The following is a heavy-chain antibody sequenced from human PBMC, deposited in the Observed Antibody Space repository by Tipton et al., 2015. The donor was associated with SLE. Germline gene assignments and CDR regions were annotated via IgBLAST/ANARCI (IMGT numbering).Heavy chain of an antibody. Sequence: GSLRLSCAASGFMFPNYAINWVRQAPGKGLEWVSSISSSSYIHYADPVKGRFTISRDNAKNSLYLQMNSLRAEDTAVYYCARDVTTVTSYYFDYWGQGTLVTVSS. CDR2: ISSSSYI. V-gene: IGHV3-21*03. D-gene: IGHD4-17*01. CDR3: ARDVTTVTSYYFDY. CDR1: GFMFPNYA. J-gene: IGHJ4*02.